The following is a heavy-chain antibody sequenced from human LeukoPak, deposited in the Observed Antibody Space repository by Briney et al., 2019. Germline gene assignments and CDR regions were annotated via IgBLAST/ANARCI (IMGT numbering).Heavy chain of an antibody. CDR2: TYYRSKWYN. Sequence: QTLSLTCAISGDSVSSNSSACNWIRQSPSRGLEWLGRTYYRSKWYNDYAVSVKSRITINPDTSKNQFSLQLNSVTPEDTALYYCAKDGRYYESSGQFHYWGQGTLVTVSS. V-gene: IGHV6-1*01. CDR1: GDSVSSNSSA. J-gene: IGHJ4*02. D-gene: IGHD3-22*01. CDR3: AKDGRYYESSGQFHY.